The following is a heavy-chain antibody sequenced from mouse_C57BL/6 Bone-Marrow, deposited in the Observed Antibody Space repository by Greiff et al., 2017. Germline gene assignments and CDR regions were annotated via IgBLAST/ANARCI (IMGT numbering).Heavy chain of an antibody. Sequence: QVQLQQSGPELVKPGASVKISCKASGYAFSSSWMNWVKQRPGKGLEWIGRIYPGDGDTNYNGKFKGKATLTADKSSSTAYMQLSSLTSEDSAVYFCARGGITTVVVFDYWGQGTTLTVSS. CDR3: ARGGITTVVVFDY. V-gene: IGHV1-82*01. CDR2: IYPGDGDT. D-gene: IGHD1-1*01. J-gene: IGHJ2*01. CDR1: GYAFSSSW.